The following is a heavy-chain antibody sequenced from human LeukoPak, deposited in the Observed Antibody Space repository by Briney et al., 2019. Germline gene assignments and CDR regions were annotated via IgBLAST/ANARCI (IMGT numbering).Heavy chain of an antibody. J-gene: IGHJ4*02. CDR2: IYHSGST. CDR1: GYSISSGYY. D-gene: IGHD3-22*01. Sequence: PSETLSLTCTVSGYSISSGYYWGWIRQPPGKGLEWIGSIYHSGSTYYNPSLKSRVTISVDTSKNQFSLKLSSVTAADTAVYYCAREGYYDSSGYLSPLRWGQGTLVTVSS. V-gene: IGHV4-38-2*02. CDR3: AREGYYDSSGYLSPLR.